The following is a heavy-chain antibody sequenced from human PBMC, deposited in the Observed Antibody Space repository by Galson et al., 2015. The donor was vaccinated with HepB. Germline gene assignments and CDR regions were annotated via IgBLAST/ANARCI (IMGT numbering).Heavy chain of an antibody. CDR2: NNTGNGNT. Sequence: SVKVSCKASGYTFTSQTMHWVRQAPGQRLEWMGWNNTGNGNTKSSQKFPGRVTFTRDTSASTAYMELNSLRFEDTAVYYCARDPAPVRRACDIWGQGPMVSGSS. D-gene: IGHD4-11*01. CDR1: GYTFTSQT. J-gene: IGHJ3*02. CDR3: ARDPAPVRRACDI. V-gene: IGHV1-3*04.